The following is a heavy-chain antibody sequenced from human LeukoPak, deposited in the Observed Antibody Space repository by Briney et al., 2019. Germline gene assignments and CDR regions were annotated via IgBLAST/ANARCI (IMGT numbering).Heavy chain of an antibody. J-gene: IGHJ6*03. Sequence: PGGSLRLSCAASGFTFSDYYMSWIRQAPGKGLEWVSYISSSGSTIYYADSVKGRFTISRDNAKNSLYLQMNSLRAEDTAVYYCARAKSGDYAYYYYYYMDVWGKGTTVTISS. CDR1: GFTFSDYY. CDR3: ARAKSGDYAYYYYYYMDV. D-gene: IGHD4-17*01. CDR2: ISSSGSTI. V-gene: IGHV3-11*01.